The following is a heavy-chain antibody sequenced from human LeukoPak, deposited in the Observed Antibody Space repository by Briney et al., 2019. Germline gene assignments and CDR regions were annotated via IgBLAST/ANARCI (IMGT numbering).Heavy chain of an antibody. CDR3: ASLMMTSGSSYGMDV. V-gene: IGHV4-34*01. J-gene: IGHJ6*02. D-gene: IGHD3-10*01. Sequence: PSETLSLTCAVYGGSFSGYYWSWIRQPPGKGLEWIGEINHSGSTNYNPSLKSRVTISVDTSKNQFSLKLSSVTAADTAVYYCASLMMTSGSSYGMDVWDQGTTVTVSS. CDR2: INHSGST. CDR1: GGSFSGYY.